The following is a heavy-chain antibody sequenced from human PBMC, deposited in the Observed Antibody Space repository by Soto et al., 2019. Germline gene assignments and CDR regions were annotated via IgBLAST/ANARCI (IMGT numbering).Heavy chain of an antibody. Sequence: SETLSLTCAVYGGSFSGYYWSWIRQPPGKGLEWIGEINHSGSTNYNPSLKSRVTISVDTSKNQFSLKLSSVTAADTAVYYCARKGVGPVDYWGQGTLVTVSS. V-gene: IGHV4-34*01. CDR1: GGSFSGYY. J-gene: IGHJ4*02. CDR2: INHSGST. D-gene: IGHD1-26*01. CDR3: ARKGVGPVDY.